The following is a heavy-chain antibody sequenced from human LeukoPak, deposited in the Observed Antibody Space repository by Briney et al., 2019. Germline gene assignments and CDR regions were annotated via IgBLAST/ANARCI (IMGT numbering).Heavy chain of an antibody. D-gene: IGHD5-18*01. CDR3: ANQYSYGLFDS. Sequence: GGSLRLSCAGSGFTFRDYAMTWVRQAPGKGLGWVSGISGSGLSTYYTDSVKGRFTISRDNSKNTLYMQMNSLRAEDTALYYCANQYSYGLFDSWGQGTLVTVSS. J-gene: IGHJ4*02. V-gene: IGHV3-23*01. CDR2: ISGSGLST. CDR1: GFTFRDYA.